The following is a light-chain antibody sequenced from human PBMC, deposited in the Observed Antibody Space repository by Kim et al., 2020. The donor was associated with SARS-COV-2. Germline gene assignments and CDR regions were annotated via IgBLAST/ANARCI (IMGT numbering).Light chain of an antibody. CDR3: QQRSNWPRT. CDR2: DAS. V-gene: IGKV3-11*01. CDR1: QSVGSY. J-gene: IGKJ1*01. Sequence: EIVLTQSPATLSLSPGERATLSCRASQSVGSYLAWYQQKPGRAPRLLIYDASNRATGIPARFSGSGSGTDFTLTISSLEPEDFALYYCQQRSNWPRTFGQGTKVEIK.